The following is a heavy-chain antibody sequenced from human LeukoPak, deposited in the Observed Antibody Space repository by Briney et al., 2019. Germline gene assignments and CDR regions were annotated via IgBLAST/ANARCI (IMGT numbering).Heavy chain of an antibody. V-gene: IGHV4-39*07. CDR2: IYYSGST. J-gene: IGHJ4*02. CDR3: ARDPWELLGAYDY. D-gene: IGHD1-26*01. Sequence: TSETLSLTCTVSGGSISSSSYYWGWIRQPPGKGLEWIGSIYYSGSTYYNPSLKSRVTISVDTSKNQFSLKLSSVTAADTAVYYCARDPWELLGAYDYWGQGTLVTVSS. CDR1: GGSISSSSYY.